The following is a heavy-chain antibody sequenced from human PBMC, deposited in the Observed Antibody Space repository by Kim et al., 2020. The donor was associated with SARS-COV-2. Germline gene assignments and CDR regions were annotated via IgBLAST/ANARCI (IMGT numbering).Heavy chain of an antibody. CDR1: GFTFSSYG. J-gene: IGHJ6*02. V-gene: IGHV3-30*18. D-gene: IGHD6-19*01. Sequence: GGSLRLSCAASGFTFSSYGMHWVRQAPGKGLEWVAVISYDGSNKYYADSVKGRFTISRDNSKNTLYLQMNSLRAEDTAVYYCAKDIGGWSYYYYGMDVWGQGTTVTVSS. CDR3: AKDIGGWSYYYYGMDV. CDR2: ISYDGSNK.